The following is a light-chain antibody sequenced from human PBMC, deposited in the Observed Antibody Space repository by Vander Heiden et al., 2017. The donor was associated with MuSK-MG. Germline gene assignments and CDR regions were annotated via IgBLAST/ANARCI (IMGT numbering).Light chain of an antibody. J-gene: IGKJ4*01. CDR3: QQRGDWPPIT. Sequence: LLTQSPATLSLSPGERATLSCKASQTIGTFLAWYQQRPGLAPTLLIFDASKRAPGTPARFSGSGSGTDFTLNINSLEPDDFAIYYCQQRGDWPPITFGGGTRV. CDR1: QTIGTF. CDR2: DAS. V-gene: IGKV3-11*01.